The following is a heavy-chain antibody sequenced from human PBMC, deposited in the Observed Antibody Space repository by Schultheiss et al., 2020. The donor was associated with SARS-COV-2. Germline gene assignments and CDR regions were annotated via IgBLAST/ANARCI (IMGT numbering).Heavy chain of an antibody. CDR2: ISSNGGST. Sequence: GGSLRLSCSASGFTFSSYAMHWVRQAPGKGLEYVSAISSNGGSTYYADSVKGRFTISRDNSKNTLYLQMSSLRAEDTALYYCVKGYSYVISFSPFDPWGQGTLVTVSS. CDR3: VKGYSYVISFSPFDP. J-gene: IGHJ5*02. D-gene: IGHD5-18*01. V-gene: IGHV3-64D*06. CDR1: GFTFSSYA.